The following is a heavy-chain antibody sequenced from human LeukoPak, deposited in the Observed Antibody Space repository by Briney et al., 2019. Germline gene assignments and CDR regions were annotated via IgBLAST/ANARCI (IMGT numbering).Heavy chain of an antibody. Sequence: ASVKVSCKASGYTFTTYGITWVRQAPGQGLEWMGWTSGYNGDTNYAQKLQGRVTMTTDTSTSAAYMELRSLRSDDTAVYYCASLRPGQWQTRPPWGQGTLVTVSS. J-gene: IGHJ5*02. V-gene: IGHV1-18*01. D-gene: IGHD6-19*01. CDR3: ASLRPGQWQTRPP. CDR1: GYTFTTYG. CDR2: TSGYNGDT.